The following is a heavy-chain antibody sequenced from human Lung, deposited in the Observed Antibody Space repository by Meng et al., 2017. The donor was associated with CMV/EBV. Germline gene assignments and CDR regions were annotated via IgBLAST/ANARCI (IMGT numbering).Heavy chain of an antibody. CDR2: IIPIFGTA. V-gene: IGHV1-69*05. Sequence: SVXVSXXASGGTFSSYAISWVRQAPGQGLEWMGGIIPIFGTANYAQKFQGRVTITTDESTSTAYMELSSLRSEDTAVYYCARGTTSRYCSSTSCYRGAGVDPWGQGTLVTVPS. J-gene: IGHJ5*02. CDR3: ARGTTSRYCSSTSCYRGAGVDP. D-gene: IGHD2-2*02. CDR1: GGTFSSYA.